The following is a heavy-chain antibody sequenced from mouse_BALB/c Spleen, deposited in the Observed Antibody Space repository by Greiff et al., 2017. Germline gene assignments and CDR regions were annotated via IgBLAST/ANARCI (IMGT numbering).Heavy chain of an antibody. D-gene: IGHD2-14*01. CDR3: AREGGKGTWFAY. Sequence: EVKLVESGGGLVKPGGSLKLSCAASGFTFSDYYMYWVRQTPEKRLEWVATISDGGSYTYYPDSVKGRFTISRDNAKNNLYLQMSSLKSEDTAMYYCAREGGKGTWFAYWGQGTLVTVSA. CDR2: ISDGGSYT. J-gene: IGHJ3*01. V-gene: IGHV5-4*02. CDR1: GFTFSDYY.